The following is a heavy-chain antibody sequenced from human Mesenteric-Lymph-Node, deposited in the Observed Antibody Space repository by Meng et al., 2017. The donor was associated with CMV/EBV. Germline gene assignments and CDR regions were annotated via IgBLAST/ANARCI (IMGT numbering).Heavy chain of an antibody. V-gene: IGHV3-74*01. D-gene: IGHD2-15*01. CDR2: INSDGSST. Sequence: GESLKISCAASGFTFSSYWMHWVRQAPGKGLVWVSRINSDGSSTRYADSVKGRFTISRDNAKNTLYLQMSSLRAEDTAVYYCAGGSSTWTNMWGQGTLVTVSS. J-gene: IGHJ4*02. CDR3: AGGSSTWTNM. CDR1: GFTFSSYW.